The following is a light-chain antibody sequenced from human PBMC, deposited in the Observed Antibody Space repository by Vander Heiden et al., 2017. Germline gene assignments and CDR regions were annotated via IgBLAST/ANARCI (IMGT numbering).Light chain of an antibody. Sequence: DIVMTQSPDSLAVSLGERATINCKSSQSVFYTPNNKNFLAWYQQKPGQPPRLLIYWAFIRESGVPDRFSGSGSGTDFTLTISSLQSEDVAVYYCQQYDSTPLTFGGGTRVEIK. V-gene: IGKV4-1*01. CDR1: QSVFYTPNNKNF. CDR3: QQYDSTPLT. J-gene: IGKJ4*01. CDR2: WAF.